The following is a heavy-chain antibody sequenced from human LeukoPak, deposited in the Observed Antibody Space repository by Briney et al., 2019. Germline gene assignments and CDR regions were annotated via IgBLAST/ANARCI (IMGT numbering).Heavy chain of an antibody. Sequence: PGGSLRLLCAASGFTFSSYGIHWVRQAPGKGLEWVALISYDGTTKYYGDSVKGRFTISRDNSKNTLYLQMDSLRAEDTAVYYCAKDRIWFGELDYWGQGTLVTVSS. CDR3: AKDRIWFGELDY. CDR2: ISYDGTTK. D-gene: IGHD3-10*01. CDR1: GFTFSSYG. V-gene: IGHV3-30*18. J-gene: IGHJ4*02.